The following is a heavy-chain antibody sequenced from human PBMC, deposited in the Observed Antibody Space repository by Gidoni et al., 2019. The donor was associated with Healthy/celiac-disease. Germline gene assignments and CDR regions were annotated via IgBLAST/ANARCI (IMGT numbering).Heavy chain of an antibody. D-gene: IGHD3-22*01. Sequence: EVQLLESGGGLVQPGGSLRLSCAASGFTFSSYAMSWVRKAPGKGLEWVSAISGSGGSTYYADSVKGRFTISRDNSKNTLYLQMNSLRAEDTAVYYCAKGYYYDSSGYSWYDYWGQGTLVTVSS. CDR1: GFTFSSYA. CDR2: ISGSGGST. CDR3: AKGYYYDSSGYSWYDY. V-gene: IGHV3-23*01. J-gene: IGHJ4*02.